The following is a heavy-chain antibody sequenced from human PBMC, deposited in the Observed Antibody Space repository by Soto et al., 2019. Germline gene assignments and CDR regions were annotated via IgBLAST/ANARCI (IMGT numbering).Heavy chain of an antibody. Sequence: QLQLQESGPGLVKPSETLSLTCTVSSAPVSSSTYTWGWIRQPPGKGLEWIGSIYYSGSTYYNPSLISRVPVSVDTSKTQFSLKVTSVTAADTAVYYCARLHGYCISSSCHGHYAMDVWGQGTTVTVSS. J-gene: IGHJ6*02. V-gene: IGHV4-39*01. CDR3: ARLHGYCISSSCHGHYAMDV. D-gene: IGHD2-2*01. CDR2: IYYSGST. CDR1: SAPVSSSTYT.